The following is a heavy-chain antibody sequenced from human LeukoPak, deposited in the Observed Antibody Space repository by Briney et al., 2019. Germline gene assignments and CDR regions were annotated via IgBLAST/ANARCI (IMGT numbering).Heavy chain of an antibody. V-gene: IGHV4-39*07. CDR2: VYYSGST. D-gene: IGHD1-26*01. J-gene: IGHJ4*02. Sequence: SETLSLTCTVSGGTISTSSYYFAWIRQPPGKGLEWIGSVYYSGSTYYHPSLKSRVTISIDTSKNQFYLNLNSVTAADTAVYYCARAPSGVSFDYWGQGTLVTVSS. CDR1: GGTISTSSYY. CDR3: ARAPSGVSFDY.